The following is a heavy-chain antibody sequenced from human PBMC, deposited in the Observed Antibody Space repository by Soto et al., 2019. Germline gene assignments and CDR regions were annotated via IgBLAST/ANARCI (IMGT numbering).Heavy chain of an antibody. D-gene: IGHD3-10*01. CDR3: ARDPSYGSGRYYKPHYGMDV. Sequence: ASVKVSSRASGYNCTSYAMHLVRQAPGQRMERMGWGNAGNGDTKYSQKFQGRGTITRDTSASTAYMELSSLRSEDTAVYYCARDPSYGSGRYYKPHYGMDVWGQATTVTVSS. CDR2: GNAGNGDT. V-gene: IGHV1-3*01. J-gene: IGHJ6*02. CDR1: GYNCTSYA.